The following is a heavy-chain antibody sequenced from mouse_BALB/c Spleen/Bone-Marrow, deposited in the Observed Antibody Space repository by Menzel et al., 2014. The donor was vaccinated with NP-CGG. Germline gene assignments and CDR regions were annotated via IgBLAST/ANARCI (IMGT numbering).Heavy chain of an antibody. Sequence: VMLVESGPGLVAPSQSLSITCTVSGFSLSRYSLHWVRQPPGKGLGWLGMIWGGGNTDYDSALKSRLSISKDNSKSQVFLKMNSLQTDDTAMYYCARNPGVTYYFDYWGQGTTLTVSS. CDR2: IWGGGNT. CDR1: GFSLSRYS. CDR3: ARNPGVTYYFDY. V-gene: IGHV2-6-4*01. D-gene: IGHD2-2*01. J-gene: IGHJ2*01.